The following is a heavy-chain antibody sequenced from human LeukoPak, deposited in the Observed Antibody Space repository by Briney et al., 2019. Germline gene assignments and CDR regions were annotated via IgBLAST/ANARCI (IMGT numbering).Heavy chain of an antibody. J-gene: IGHJ2*01. CDR2: ISSSSYI. CDR1: GFTFSSYS. CDR3: AKGYSGYDYEDWYFDL. Sequence: GGSLRLSCAASGFTFSSYSMNWVRQAPGKGLEWVSSISSSSYIYYADSVKGRFTISRDNSKNTLYLQMNSLRAEDTAVYYCAKGYSGYDYEDWYFDLWGRGTLVTVSS. V-gene: IGHV3-21*01. D-gene: IGHD5-12*01.